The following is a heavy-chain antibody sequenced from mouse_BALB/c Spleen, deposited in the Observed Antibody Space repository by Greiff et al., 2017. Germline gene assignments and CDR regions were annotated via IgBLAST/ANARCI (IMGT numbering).Heavy chain of an antibody. CDR1: GFSLTGYG. Sequence: QGQLKESGPGLVAPSQSLSITCTVSGFSLTGYGVNWVRQPPGKGLEWLGMIWGDGSTDYNSALKSRLSISKDNSKSQVFLKMNSLQTDDTARYYCASSLYSSSYEGFAYWGQGTLVTVSA. CDR2: IWGDGST. V-gene: IGHV2-6-7*01. D-gene: IGHD1-1*01. J-gene: IGHJ3*01. CDR3: ASSLYSSSYEGFAY.